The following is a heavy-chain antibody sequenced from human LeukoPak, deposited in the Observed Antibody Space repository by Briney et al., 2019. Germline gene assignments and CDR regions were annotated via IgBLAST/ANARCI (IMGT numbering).Heavy chain of an antibody. CDR3: ARVRDCSGGSCRALDY. V-gene: IGHV4-34*01. CDR2: INHSGST. D-gene: IGHD2-15*01. Sequence: SETLSLTCAAYGGSFSGYYWSWIRQPPGKGLEWIGEINHSGSTNYNPSLKSRVTISVDTSKNQFSLKLSSVTAADTAVYYCARVRDCSGGSCRALDYWGQGTLVTVSS. J-gene: IGHJ4*02. CDR1: GGSFSGYY.